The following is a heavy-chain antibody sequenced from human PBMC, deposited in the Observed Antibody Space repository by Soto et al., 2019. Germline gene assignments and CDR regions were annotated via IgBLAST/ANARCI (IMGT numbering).Heavy chain of an antibody. D-gene: IGHD3-16*01. CDR3: ARVGALATGWWFDP. CDR2: VYYSGST. J-gene: IGHJ5*02. V-gene: IGHV4-59*01. Sequence: QVQLQESGPGLVKPSETLSLTCTVSGGSISSYYWSWLRQPPGKGLEWIGYVYYSGSTDYNPSLKSRVTISVDTSKNQFSLKLRSVTAADTAVYYCARVGALATGWWFDPWGQGMLVTVSS. CDR1: GGSISSYY.